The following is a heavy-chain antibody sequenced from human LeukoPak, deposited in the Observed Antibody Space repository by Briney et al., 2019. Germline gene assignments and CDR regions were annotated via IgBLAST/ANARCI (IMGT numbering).Heavy chain of an antibody. D-gene: IGHD6-19*01. CDR1: GFTFSDYY. Sequence: GGSLRLSCAASGFTFSDYYMSWIRQAPGKGLEWVAVISYDGSNKYYADSVKGRFTISRDNSKNTLYLQMNSLRAEDTAVYYCARDQWLVIDYWGQGTLVTVSS. CDR3: ARDQWLVIDY. V-gene: IGHV3-30-3*01. CDR2: ISYDGSNK. J-gene: IGHJ4*02.